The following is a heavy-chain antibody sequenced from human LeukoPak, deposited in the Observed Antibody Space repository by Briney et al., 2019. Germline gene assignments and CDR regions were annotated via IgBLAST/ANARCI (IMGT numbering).Heavy chain of an antibody. V-gene: IGHV3-7*01. CDR3: ASPVLAVAGMISDY. CDR1: GFTFSSYW. J-gene: IGHJ4*02. Sequence: GSLRLSCAASGFTFSSYWMSWVRQAPGKGLEWVANIKQDGSEKYYVDSVKGRFTISRDNAKNSLYLQMNSLRAEDTAVYYCASPVLAVAGMISDYWGQGTLVTVSS. D-gene: IGHD6-19*01. CDR2: IKQDGSEK.